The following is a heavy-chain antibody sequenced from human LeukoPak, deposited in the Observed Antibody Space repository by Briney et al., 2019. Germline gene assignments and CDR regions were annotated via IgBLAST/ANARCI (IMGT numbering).Heavy chain of an antibody. D-gene: IGHD3-10*01. V-gene: IGHV3-23*01. Sequence: TGGSLRLFCAASGFTFSSYVMKWVRQAPGKGLEWVSGISGSGGSTYYADSVKGRFTISRDNSKNTLYLQMNSLRAEDTAVYYCARARSSYGVRFDYWGQGTLVTVSS. CDR2: ISGSGGST. CDR3: ARARSSYGVRFDY. CDR1: GFTFSSYV. J-gene: IGHJ4*02.